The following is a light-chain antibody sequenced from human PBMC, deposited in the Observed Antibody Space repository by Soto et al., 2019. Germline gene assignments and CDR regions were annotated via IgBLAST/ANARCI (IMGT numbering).Light chain of an antibody. Sequence: QSVLTQPPSASGSPGQSVTISCTGTSGVSWYQQHPGKAPKLLIYEVTKRPSGVPDRFSGSKSGNTASLTVSGLQADDEADYYCSSYRGSNIFVVFGGGTKVTVL. CDR1: SGV. J-gene: IGLJ2*01. V-gene: IGLV2-8*01. CDR3: SSYRGSNIFVV. CDR2: EVT.